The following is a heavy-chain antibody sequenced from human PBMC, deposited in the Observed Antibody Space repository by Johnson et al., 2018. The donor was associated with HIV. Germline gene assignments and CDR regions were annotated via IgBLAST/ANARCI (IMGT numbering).Heavy chain of an antibody. CDR3: ARVQRSGWFHTDAFDL. J-gene: IGHJ3*01. D-gene: IGHD6-19*01. CDR1: GFTFSSYT. V-gene: IGHV3-30*04. Sequence: QVQLAESGGGVVQPGRSLRLSCAASGFTFSSYTMHWVRQAPGKGLEWVAVISYDGTDKFYATSVKGRFTVSRDNSNNILFLQMSSLRSDDTAVYFCARVQRSGWFHTDAFDLWGQGTMVTVSS. CDR2: ISYDGTDK.